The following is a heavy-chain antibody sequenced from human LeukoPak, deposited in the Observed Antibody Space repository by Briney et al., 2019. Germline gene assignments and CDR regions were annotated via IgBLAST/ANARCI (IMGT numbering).Heavy chain of an antibody. D-gene: IGHD2-2*01. CDR3: TRGQPSFDY. J-gene: IGHJ4*02. CDR1: GGSISSGGYY. Sequence: SETLSLTCTVSGGSISSGGYYWSWIRQPPGKGLEWIGYIYHSESTYYNPSLKSRVTISVDRSKNQFSLKLSSLTAADTAVYYCTRGQPSFDYWGQGILVIVSS. V-gene: IGHV4-30-2*01. CDR2: IYHSEST.